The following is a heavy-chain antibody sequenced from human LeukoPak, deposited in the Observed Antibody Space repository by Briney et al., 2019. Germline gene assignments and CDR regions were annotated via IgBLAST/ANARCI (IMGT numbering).Heavy chain of an antibody. J-gene: IGHJ6*02. D-gene: IGHD5-18*01. CDR3: ARRIQQPNYIYYYYGMDV. Sequence: PSETLSLTCTVSGGSISSYYWSWIRQPAGKGLEWIGRIYTSGSTNYNPSLKSRVTISVDTSKNQFSLKLSSVTAADTAVYYCARRIQQPNYIYYYYGMDVWGQGTTVTVSS. V-gene: IGHV4-4*07. CDR2: IYTSGST. CDR1: GGSISSYY.